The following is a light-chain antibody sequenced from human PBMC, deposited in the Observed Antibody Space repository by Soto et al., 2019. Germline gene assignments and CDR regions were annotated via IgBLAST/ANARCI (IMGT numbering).Light chain of an antibody. Sequence: QSALTQPRSVSGSPGQSIAISCTGTSSDVGGYNYVSWHQQHPGKAPKVLISVVSNRPSGVSNRFSGSKSGNTASLTISGLQAEAEADYYCSSYRSGGTFVFGSGTKLTVL. V-gene: IGLV2-14*01. CDR3: SSYRSGGTFV. CDR1: SSDVGGYNY. CDR2: VVS. J-gene: IGLJ1*01.